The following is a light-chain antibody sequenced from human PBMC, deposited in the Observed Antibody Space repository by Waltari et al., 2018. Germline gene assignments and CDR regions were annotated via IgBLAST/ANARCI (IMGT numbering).Light chain of an antibody. CDR3: SSYISSSTLEL. Sequence: QSALTQPASVSGSPGQSITISRTGTSSDVGGYNYVSWYQQHPGQAPKLMIYDVSNRPSGVSNRFSGSKSGNTASRTISGLQAEDEADYYCSSYISSSTLELFGGGTSLTVL. V-gene: IGLV2-14*03. J-gene: IGLJ2*01. CDR1: SSDVGGYNY. CDR2: DVS.